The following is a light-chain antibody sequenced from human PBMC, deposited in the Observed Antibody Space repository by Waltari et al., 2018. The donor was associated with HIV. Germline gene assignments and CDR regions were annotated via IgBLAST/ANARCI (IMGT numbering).Light chain of an antibody. Sequence: SYVLTQPPSVSVAPGQTASITCGGNNIGTKSVHWYQQRPGQAPVLVVYDDYDRPSGIPERFSGSNSGNMATLTISRVEAGDEAVYYCQVWDRSTEHPGVVFGGGTKLTVL. CDR2: DDY. J-gene: IGLJ2*01. V-gene: IGLV3-21*02. CDR1: NIGTKS. CDR3: QVWDRSTEHPGVV.